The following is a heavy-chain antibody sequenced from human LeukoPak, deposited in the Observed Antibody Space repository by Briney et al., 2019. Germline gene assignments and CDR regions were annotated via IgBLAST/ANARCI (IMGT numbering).Heavy chain of an antibody. CDR1: GYSFTSYW. CDR2: IDPRDSYT. J-gene: IGHJ4*02. V-gene: IGHV5-10-1*01. Sequence: GESLRISCKGSGYSFTSYWISWVRQMPGKGLEWMGRIDPRDSYTNYSPSFQGHVTISADKSISTAYLQWSSLKASDTAMYYCARLGYSSSWYGVAEFDYWGQGTLVTVSS. CDR3: ARLGYSSSWYGVAEFDY. D-gene: IGHD6-13*01.